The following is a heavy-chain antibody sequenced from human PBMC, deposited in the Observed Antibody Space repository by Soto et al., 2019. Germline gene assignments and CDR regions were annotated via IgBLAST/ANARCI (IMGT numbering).Heavy chain of an antibody. D-gene: IGHD6-19*01. CDR2: IIPIFGTA. V-gene: IGHV1-69*13. CDR3: ARGPAYSSAWLPFDY. J-gene: IGHJ4*02. Sequence: ASVKVSCKASGGTFSSYAISWVRQAPGQGLEWMGGIIPIFGTANYAQKFQGRVTITADESTSTAYMELSSLGSEVTAVYYCARGPAYSSAWLPFDYWGPGTLVTVSS. CDR1: GGTFSSYA.